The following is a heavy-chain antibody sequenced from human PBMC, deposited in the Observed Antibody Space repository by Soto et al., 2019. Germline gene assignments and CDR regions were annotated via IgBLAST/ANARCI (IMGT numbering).Heavy chain of an antibody. D-gene: IGHD6-19*01. J-gene: IGHJ6*02. CDR1: GYSFTSYW. Sequence: PGESLKISCQGSGYSFTSYWISWVRQMPGKGLEWMGRIDPSDSYTNYSPSFQGHVTISADKSISTAYLQWSSLKASDTAMYCCARHPGSGWYGVRYYGMDVWGQGTTVTVSS. CDR2: IDPSDSYT. CDR3: ARHPGSGWYGVRYYGMDV. V-gene: IGHV5-10-1*01.